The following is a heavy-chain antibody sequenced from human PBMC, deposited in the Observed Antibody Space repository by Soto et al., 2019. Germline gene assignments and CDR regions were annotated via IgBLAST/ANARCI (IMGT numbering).Heavy chain of an antibody. V-gene: IGHV3-73*02. CDR3: ISHSPEDMKRT. Sequence: EVQLVESGGGLVQPGGSLKLSCAASGFTFSGSSVHWVRQASGKGLEWVCRIRNKVHSYATAYAASVRGRFTISRDDSKNTTFLQMKSLNTEDTAVYYFISHSPEDMKRTWGQGTLVTVSS. CDR1: GFTFSGSS. CDR2: IRNKVHSYAT. D-gene: IGHD2-15*01. J-gene: IGHJ4*02.